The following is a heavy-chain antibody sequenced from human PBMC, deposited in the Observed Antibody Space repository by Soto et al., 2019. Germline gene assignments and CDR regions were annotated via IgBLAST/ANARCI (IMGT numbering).Heavy chain of an antibody. CDR1: GGSFSGYY. CDR3: ARGGKGMGFDY. D-gene: IGHD1-26*01. Sequence: QVQLQQWGAGLLKPSETLSLTCAMYGGSFSGYYWSWIRQPPGKGLEWIGEINHSGSPNYNPSLKSRVSILVDTSQNQLSLKLSSVTAADTAVYYCARGGKGMGFDYWGQGTLVTVSS. V-gene: IGHV4-34*01. J-gene: IGHJ4*02. CDR2: INHSGSP.